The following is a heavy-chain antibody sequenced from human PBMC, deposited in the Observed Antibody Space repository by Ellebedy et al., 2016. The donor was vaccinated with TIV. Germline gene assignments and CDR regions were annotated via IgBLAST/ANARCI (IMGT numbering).Heavy chain of an antibody. Sequence: MPSETLSLTCTVSGGSISPYYWSWIRQPPGKGLEWIGYISYSGSANYNPSLTSRVTISVDMSKNHFSLRLTSVTAADTAVYYCAKDLGDSSSWSDGYWGQGTLVTVSS. CDR1: GGSISPYY. CDR3: AKDLGDSSSWSDGY. D-gene: IGHD6-13*01. J-gene: IGHJ4*02. V-gene: IGHV4-59*01. CDR2: ISYSGSA.